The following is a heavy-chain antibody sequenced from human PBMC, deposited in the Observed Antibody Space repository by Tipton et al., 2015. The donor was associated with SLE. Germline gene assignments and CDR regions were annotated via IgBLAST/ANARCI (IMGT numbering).Heavy chain of an antibody. D-gene: IGHD2-2*01. V-gene: IGHV4-59*01. CDR3: ARGYQLPLGPYYYYYMDV. CDR1: GGSITIYY. Sequence: TLSLTCTVSGGSITIYYWSWIRQPPGGGLEWIGYVDDSGITSYNPSLKSRVTISVDTSKNQFSLKLSSVTAADTAVYYCARGYQLPLGPYYYYYMDVWGKGTTVTVSS. J-gene: IGHJ6*03. CDR2: VDDSGIT.